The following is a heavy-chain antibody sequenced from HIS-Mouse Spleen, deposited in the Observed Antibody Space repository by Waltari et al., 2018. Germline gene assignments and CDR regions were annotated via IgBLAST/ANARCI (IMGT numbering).Heavy chain of an antibody. CDR2: INHSGST. Sequence: QVQLQQWGAGLLKPSETLSLTCAVYGGSFSGYYWSWIRQPPGKGLAWIGEINHSGSTNYNPSLKSRVTISVDTSKNQFSLKLSSVTAADTAVYYCARDPWGIVVVEKRDYYYYYGMDVWGQGTTVTVSS. J-gene: IGHJ6*02. D-gene: IGHD2-2*01. CDR1: GGSFSGYY. CDR3: ARDPWGIVVVEKRDYYYYYGMDV. V-gene: IGHV4-34*01.